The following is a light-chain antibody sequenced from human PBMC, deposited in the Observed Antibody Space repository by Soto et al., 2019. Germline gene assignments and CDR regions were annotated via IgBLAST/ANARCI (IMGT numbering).Light chain of an antibody. V-gene: IGLV2-14*01. CDR3: SSYTRSSTLV. CDR2: EVS. J-gene: IGLJ3*02. CDR1: SSDVGGYNY. Sequence: QSALTQPASVSGSPGQSITISCTGTSSDVGGYNYVSWYQQHPGKAPKLMIYEVSNRPSGVSNRFSGSKSGNTASLTISGLQAEDESDYYCSSYTRSSTLVCGGGTKLTVL.